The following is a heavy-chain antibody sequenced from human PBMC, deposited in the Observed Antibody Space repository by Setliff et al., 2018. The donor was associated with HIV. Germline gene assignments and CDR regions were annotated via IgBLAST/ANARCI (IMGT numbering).Heavy chain of an antibody. CDR1: GYTFTDYY. V-gene: IGHV1-2*02. Sequence: GASVKVSCKASGYTFTDYYIHWVRQAPGQGLEWLGWINPNSSDTNYAQKFQCRVTMTRDTSISTAYMDLSRLRSDDTAVYYCARRVPPIPSGDLDYWGQGTLVTVSS. CDR3: ARRVPPIPSGDLDY. CDR2: INPNSSDT. D-gene: IGHD4-17*01. J-gene: IGHJ4*02.